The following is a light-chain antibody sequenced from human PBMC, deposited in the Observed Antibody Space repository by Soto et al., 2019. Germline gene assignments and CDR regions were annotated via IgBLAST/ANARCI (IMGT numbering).Light chain of an antibody. CDR2: DVS. V-gene: IGLV2-14*01. CDR3: ISYTLSSTSVV. CDR1: SSDVGGYNY. Sequence: QSALTQPASVSGSPGQSITISCTGTSSDVGGYNYVSWYQQHPGKAPKLMIYDVSNRPSGVSDRFSGSKSGNTASLTISGLQAEDEADYYCISYTLSSTSVVFGGGTQLTVL. J-gene: IGLJ2*01.